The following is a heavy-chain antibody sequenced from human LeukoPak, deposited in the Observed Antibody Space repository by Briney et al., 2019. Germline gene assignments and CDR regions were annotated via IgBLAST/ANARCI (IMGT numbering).Heavy chain of an antibody. CDR2: LYSDGNT. CDR1: VFTVITND. J-gene: IGHJ4*02. V-gene: IGHV3-53*01. Sequence: GGSLRLSCAASVFTVITNDMTWVRQAPGKGLEWVAVLYSDGNTKYADSVQGRFTISRDNSKNTLYLEMNSLSPDDTAVYYCARGVEPLAANTLAYWGQGTLVTVSS. CDR3: ARGVEPLAANTLAY. D-gene: IGHD3-16*01.